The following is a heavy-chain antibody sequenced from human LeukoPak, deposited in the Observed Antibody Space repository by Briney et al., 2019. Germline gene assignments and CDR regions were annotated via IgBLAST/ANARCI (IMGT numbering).Heavy chain of an antibody. D-gene: IGHD2-15*01. Sequence: GGSLRLSCAASGFTFDDYAMHWVRQAPGKGLEWVSLISWDGGSTYYADSVQGRFTISRDNSKNSLYLQMNSLRAEDTALYYCAKDIGPRYCSGGSCYWDNDAFDIWGQGTMVTVSS. CDR1: GFTFDDYA. CDR3: AKDIGPRYCSGGSCYWDNDAFDI. J-gene: IGHJ3*02. V-gene: IGHV3-43D*03. CDR2: ISWDGGST.